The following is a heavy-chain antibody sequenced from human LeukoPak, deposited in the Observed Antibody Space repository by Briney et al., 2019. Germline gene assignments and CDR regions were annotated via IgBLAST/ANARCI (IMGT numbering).Heavy chain of an antibody. Sequence: GGSLRLSCAASGFAFSSYSMNWVRQAPGKGLEWVSSISSSSSYIYYADSVKGRFTISRDNAKNSLYLQMNSLRAEDTAVYYCARFVGRQYSSGWYRGERDYYYYYGMDVWGQGTTVTVSS. D-gene: IGHD6-19*01. V-gene: IGHV3-21*01. J-gene: IGHJ6*02. CDR3: ARFVGRQYSSGWYRGERDYYYYYGMDV. CDR2: ISSSSSYI. CDR1: GFAFSSYS.